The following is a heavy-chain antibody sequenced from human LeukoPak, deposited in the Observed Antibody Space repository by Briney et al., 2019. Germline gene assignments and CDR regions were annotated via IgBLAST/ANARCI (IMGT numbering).Heavy chain of an antibody. D-gene: IGHD6-6*01. V-gene: IGHV4-31*03. J-gene: IGHJ4*02. CDR2: IYYSGST. CDR1: GGSISSGGYY. Sequence: SETLSLTCTVSGGSISSGGYYWSWIRQHPGKGLEWIGFIYYSGSTYYNPSLKSRVTISVDTSKNQFSLKLSSVTAADTAVYYCARASYRTSDYWGQGTLVTVSS. CDR3: ARASYRTSDY.